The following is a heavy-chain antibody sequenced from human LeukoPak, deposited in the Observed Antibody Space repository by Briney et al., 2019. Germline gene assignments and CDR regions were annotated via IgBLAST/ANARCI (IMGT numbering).Heavy chain of an antibody. CDR3: ARDPQNAFDI. CDR1: GYTFTSYD. Sequence: ASVKVSCKASGYTFTSYDINWVRQATGQGLEWMGWMNPNSGNTGYAQKLQGRVTMTTDTSTSTAYMELRSLRSDDTAVYYCARDPQNAFDIWGQGTMDTVSS. CDR2: MNPNSGNT. V-gene: IGHV1-8*01. J-gene: IGHJ3*02.